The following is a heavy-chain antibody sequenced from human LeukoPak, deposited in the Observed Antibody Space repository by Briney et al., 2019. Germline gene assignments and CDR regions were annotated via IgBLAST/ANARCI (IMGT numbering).Heavy chain of an antibody. Sequence: GRSLRLSCAASGFTFDDYAMHWVWQAPGKGLEWVSGISWNSGSIGYADSVKGRFTISRDNAKNSLYLQMNSLRAEDMALYYCAKGSDGAAAGTDFDYWGQGTLVTVSS. V-gene: IGHV3-9*03. CDR1: GFTFDDYA. CDR3: AKGSDGAAAGTDFDY. D-gene: IGHD6-13*01. CDR2: ISWNSGSI. J-gene: IGHJ4*02.